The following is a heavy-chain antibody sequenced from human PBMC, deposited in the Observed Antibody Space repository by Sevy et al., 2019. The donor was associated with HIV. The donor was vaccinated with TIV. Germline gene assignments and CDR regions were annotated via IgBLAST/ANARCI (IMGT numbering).Heavy chain of an antibody. V-gene: IGHV3-74*01. CDR1: GSTFSNYW. CDR3: VGVRYDNAMDV. CDR2: INIDGSWT. Sequence: GSLRLSCVASGSTFSNYWMHWVRQSPGKGLAWVSHINIDGSWTNFADPVKGRFTISRDNAKNTLYLQMDSLRAEDTAVYYCVGVRYDNAMDVWGRGTTVTVSS. D-gene: IGHD3-10*01. J-gene: IGHJ6*02.